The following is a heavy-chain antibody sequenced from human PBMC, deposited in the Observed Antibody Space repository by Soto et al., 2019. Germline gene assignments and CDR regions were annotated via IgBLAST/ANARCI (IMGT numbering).Heavy chain of an antibody. CDR3: ARDRGHYYDSSGLDY. Sequence: GGSLRLSCAASGFTFSSYGMHWVRQAPGKGLEWVAVIWYDGSNKYYADSVKGRFTISRDNSKNTLYLQMNSLRAEDTAVYYCARDRGHYYDSSGLDYWGQGTLVTVSS. J-gene: IGHJ4*02. CDR2: IWYDGSNK. D-gene: IGHD3-22*01. CDR1: GFTFSSYG. V-gene: IGHV3-33*01.